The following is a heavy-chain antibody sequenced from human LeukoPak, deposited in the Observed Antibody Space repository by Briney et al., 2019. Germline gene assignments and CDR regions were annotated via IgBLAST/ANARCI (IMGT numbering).Heavy chain of an antibody. CDR3: ATGINDDFWSGYYGFDY. D-gene: IGHD3-3*01. J-gene: IGHJ4*02. V-gene: IGHV1-24*01. CDR2: FDPEDGET. CDR1: GYTLTELS. Sequence: ASVKVSCKVSGYTLTELSMHWVRQAPGKGLEWMGGFDPEDGETIYAQKFQGRVTMTEDTSTDTAYMELSSLRSEDTAVYYCATGINDDFWSGYYGFDYWGQGTLVTVSS.